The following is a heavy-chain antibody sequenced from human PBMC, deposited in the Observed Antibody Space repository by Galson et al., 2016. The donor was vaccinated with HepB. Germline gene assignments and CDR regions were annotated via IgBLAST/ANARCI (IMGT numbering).Heavy chain of an antibody. CDR3: ARQYRGGPSDY. J-gene: IGHJ4*02. D-gene: IGHD6-25*01. CDR2: FDPEDGKP. Sequence: SVKVSCKVSGHTLTDLSIHWVRQAPGKGLEWMGGFDPEDGKPIYAQKFKGRVTVTEDTSTDTAFMQLSGLRSDDTALYYCARQYRGGPSDYWGQGTLVIVSS. V-gene: IGHV1-24*01. CDR1: GHTLTDLS.